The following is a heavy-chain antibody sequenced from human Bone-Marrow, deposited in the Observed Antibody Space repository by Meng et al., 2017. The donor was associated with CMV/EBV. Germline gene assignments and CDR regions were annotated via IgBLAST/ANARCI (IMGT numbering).Heavy chain of an antibody. J-gene: IGHJ3*02. CDR2: IYYSGST. Sequence: GSLRLSCPVSGGSISSSSYYWGWIRQPPGKGLEWIGSIYYSGSTYYNPSLKSRVTISVDTSKNQFSLKLSSVTAADTAVYYCARQVRIKAAAFDIWGQGTMVTVSS. V-gene: IGHV4-39*01. CDR1: GGSISSSSYY. D-gene: IGHD2-15*01. CDR3: ARQVRIKAAAFDI.